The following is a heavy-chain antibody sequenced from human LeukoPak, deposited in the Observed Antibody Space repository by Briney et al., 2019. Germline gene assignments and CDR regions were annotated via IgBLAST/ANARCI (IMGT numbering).Heavy chain of an antibody. J-gene: IGHJ5*02. V-gene: IGHV1-2*02. D-gene: IGHD2-2*02. CDR3: ARAPGYCSSTSCYTGWFDP. CDR1: GYTFTGYY. Sequence: ASVKVSCKASGYTFTGYYMHWVRQAPAQGLEWMGWINPNSGGTNYAQKFQGRVTMTRDTSISTAYMELSRLRSDDTAVYYCARAPGYCSSTSCYTGWFDPWGQGTLVTVSS. CDR2: INPNSGGT.